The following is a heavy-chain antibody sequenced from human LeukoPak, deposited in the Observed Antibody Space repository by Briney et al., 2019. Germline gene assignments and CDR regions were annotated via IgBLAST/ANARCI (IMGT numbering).Heavy chain of an antibody. CDR1: GFTFSSYW. CDR2: IKQDGSEK. J-gene: IGHJ4*02. V-gene: IGHV3-7*01. CDR3: ARGRVFSRLQYFDY. D-gene: IGHD6-6*01. Sequence: PGGSLRLSCAASGFTFSSYWMSWVRQAPGKGLEWVANIKQDGSEKYYVDSVKGRFTISRDNAKNTLYLQMNSLRAEDTAVYYCARGRVFSRLQYFDYWGQGTLVTVSS.